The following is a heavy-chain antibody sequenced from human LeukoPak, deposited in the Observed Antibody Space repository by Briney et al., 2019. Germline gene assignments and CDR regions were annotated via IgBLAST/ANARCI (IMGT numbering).Heavy chain of an antibody. CDR1: GGSISSGSYY. D-gene: IGHD3-3*01. CDR3: ARDRDFWSGYYYYYYYMDV. CDR2: IYTSGST. Sequence: SQTLSLTCTVSGGSISSGSYYWSWIRQPAGKGLEWIGRIYTSGSTNYNPSLKSRVTISVDTSKNQCSLKLSSVTAADTAVYYCARDRDFWSGYYYYYYYMDVWGKGTTVTVSS. V-gene: IGHV4-61*02. J-gene: IGHJ6*03.